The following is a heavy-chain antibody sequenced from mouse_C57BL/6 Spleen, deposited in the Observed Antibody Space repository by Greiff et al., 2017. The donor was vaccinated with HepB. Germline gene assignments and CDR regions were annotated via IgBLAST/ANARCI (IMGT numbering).Heavy chain of an antibody. Sequence: EVMLVESGGGLVKPGGSLKLSCAASGFTFSSYAMSWVRQTPEKRLEWVATISDGGSYTYYPDNVKGRFTISRDNAKNNLYLQMSHLKSEDTAMYDCARAPITTVGAFDYWGQGTTLTVSS. J-gene: IGHJ2*01. CDR1: GFTFSSYA. CDR3: ARAPITTVGAFDY. D-gene: IGHD1-1*01. CDR2: ISDGGSYT. V-gene: IGHV5-4*03.